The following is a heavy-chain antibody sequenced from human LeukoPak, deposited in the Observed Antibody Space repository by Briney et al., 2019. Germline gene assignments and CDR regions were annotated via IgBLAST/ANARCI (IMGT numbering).Heavy chain of an antibody. CDR2: IYPGDSDT. CDR3: ARVPPYYYGSGSYPFDP. D-gene: IGHD3-10*01. CDR1: GYSFTSYW. J-gene: IGHJ5*02. V-gene: IGHV5-51*01. Sequence: GESLEISCKGSGYSFTSYWIGWVRQMPGKGLEWMGIIYPGDSDTRYSPSFQGQVTISADKSISTAYLQWSSLKASDTAMYYCARVPPYYYGSGSYPFDPWGQGTLVTVSS.